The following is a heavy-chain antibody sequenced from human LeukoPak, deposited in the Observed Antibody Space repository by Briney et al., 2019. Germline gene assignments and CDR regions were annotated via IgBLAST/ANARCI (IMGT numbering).Heavy chain of an antibody. J-gene: IGHJ4*02. CDR1: GGSISSSSYY. Sequence: PSETLSLTCTISGGSISSSSYYWGWIRQPPGKGLEWIGSIYYSGSTYYNPSLKSRVTISVDTSKNQFSLKLSSVTAADTAVYYCARGGYCSGGSCYYFDYWGQGTLVTVSS. V-gene: IGHV4-39*07. CDR3: ARGGYCSGGSCYYFDY. CDR2: IYYSGST. D-gene: IGHD2-15*01.